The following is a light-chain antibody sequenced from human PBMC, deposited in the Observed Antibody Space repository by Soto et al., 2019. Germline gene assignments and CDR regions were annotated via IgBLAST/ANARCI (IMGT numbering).Light chain of an antibody. V-gene: IGKV1-39*01. Sequence: QMTQSPSSLSASVGDRVTITCRASQSISTYLNRYQHKPGKAPKVLINGASRLHTGGPSKFSGSGSGTDFTLTISSLQPEDFATYFCQQKYRLPRTFGQGTKVDIK. J-gene: IGKJ1*01. CDR2: GAS. CDR3: QQKYRLPRT. CDR1: QSISTY.